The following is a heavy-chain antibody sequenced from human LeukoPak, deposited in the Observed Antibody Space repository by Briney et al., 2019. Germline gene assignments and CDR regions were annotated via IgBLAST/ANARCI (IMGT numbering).Heavy chain of an antibody. D-gene: IGHD3-22*01. CDR1: GYTFTSYA. CDR2: INTNTGNP. CDR3: ARDYYGPYYYYYYMDV. Sequence: GASVKVSCKASGYTFTSYAMNWVRLAPGQGLEWMGWINTNTGNPTYAQGFTGRLVFSLDTSVSTAYLQISSLKAEDTAVYYCARDYYGPYYYYYYMDVWGKGTTVTVSS. V-gene: IGHV7-4-1*02. J-gene: IGHJ6*03.